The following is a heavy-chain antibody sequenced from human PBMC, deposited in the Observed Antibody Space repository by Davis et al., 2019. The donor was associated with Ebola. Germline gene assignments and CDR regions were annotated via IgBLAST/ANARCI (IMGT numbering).Heavy chain of an antibody. Sequence: LSLTCAASGFTFITYAMHWVRQAPGKGLEWVAVISYDGNTKFYADSVKGRFTISRDNSKNTLYLQMSSLTSEDTALYYCARSPADYGGNPHPIDFWGQGTLVTGSS. V-gene: IGHV3-30-3*01. J-gene: IGHJ4*02. CDR3: ARSPADYGGNPHPIDF. CDR1: GFTFITYA. CDR2: ISYDGNTK. D-gene: IGHD4-23*01.